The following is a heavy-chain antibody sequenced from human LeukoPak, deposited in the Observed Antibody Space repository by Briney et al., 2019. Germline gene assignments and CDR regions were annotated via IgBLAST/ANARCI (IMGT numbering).Heavy chain of an antibody. J-gene: IGHJ3*02. V-gene: IGHV3-21*01. CDR2: IGSSSSYI. Sequence: GGSLRLSCAASGFTFSSYSMNWVRQAPGKGLEWVSSIGSSSSYIYYADSVKGRFTISRDNAKNSLYLQMNSLRAEDTAVYYCARVCGGDCYSPSSAFDIWGQGTMVTVSS. D-gene: IGHD2-21*02. CDR1: GFTFSSYS. CDR3: ARVCGGDCYSPSSAFDI.